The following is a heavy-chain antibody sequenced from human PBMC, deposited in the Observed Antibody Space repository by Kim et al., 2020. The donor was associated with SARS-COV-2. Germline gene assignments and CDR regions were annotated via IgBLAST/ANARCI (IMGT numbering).Heavy chain of an antibody. D-gene: IGHD3-22*01. CDR1: GYTFTSYA. CDR2: INTNTGNP. J-gene: IGHJ4*02. Sequence: ASVKVSCKASGYTFTSYAMNWVRQAPGQGLEWMGWINTNTGNPTYAQGFTGRFVLSLDTSVSTAYLQISSLKAEDTAVYYCTTYYYDSSGPYYFDYWGQGTLVTVSS. CDR3: TTYYYDSSGPYYFDY. V-gene: IGHV7-4-1*02.